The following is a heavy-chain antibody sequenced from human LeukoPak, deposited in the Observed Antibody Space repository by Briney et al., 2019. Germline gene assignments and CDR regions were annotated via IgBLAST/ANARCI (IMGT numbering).Heavy chain of an antibody. CDR1: GYSISSDCY. Sequence: SETLSLTCSVSGYSISSDCYWAWIRLPPGQGLEWIGGIYHSGYTYYYPSLKSRVTLSVDTSKNQFSLRLSSVTAADTAVYYCARAPRDSNGYYMRSFDSWGQGTLVIV. J-gene: IGHJ4*02. V-gene: IGHV4-38-2*02. CDR2: IYHSGYT. CDR3: ARAPRDSNGYYMRSFDS. D-gene: IGHD3-22*01.